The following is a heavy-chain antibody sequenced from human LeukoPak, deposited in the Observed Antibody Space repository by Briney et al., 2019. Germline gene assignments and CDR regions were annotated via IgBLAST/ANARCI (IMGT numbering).Heavy chain of an antibody. CDR1: GFTFSSYW. V-gene: IGHV3-21*01. CDR3: ARGREWELLDKAFDI. D-gene: IGHD1-26*01. Sequence: GGSLRLSCAASGFTFSSYWMHWVRQAPGKGLEWVSSISSSSSYIYYADSVKGRFTISRDNAKNSLYLQMNSLRAEDTAVYYCARGREWELLDKAFDIWGQGTMVTVSS. CDR2: ISSSSSYI. J-gene: IGHJ3*02.